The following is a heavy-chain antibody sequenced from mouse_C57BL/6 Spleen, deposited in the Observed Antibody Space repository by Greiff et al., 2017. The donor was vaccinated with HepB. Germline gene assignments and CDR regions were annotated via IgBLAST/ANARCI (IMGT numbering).Heavy chain of an antibody. J-gene: IGHJ3*01. CDR2: IYPVDGDT. CDR1: GYAFSRYW. D-gene: IGHD4-1*01. V-gene: IGHV1-80*01. CDR3: ARGGAGTPAWFAY. Sequence: QVQLQQSGAELVKPGASVKISCKASGYAFSRYWMNWVKQRPGKGLEWIGQIYPVDGDTNYNGKFKGKATLTADKSSSTAYMQLSSLTSEDSAVYFCARGGAGTPAWFAYWGQGTLVTVSA.